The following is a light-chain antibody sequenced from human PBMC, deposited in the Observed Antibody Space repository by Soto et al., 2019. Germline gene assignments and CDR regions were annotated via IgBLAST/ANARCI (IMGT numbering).Light chain of an antibody. J-gene: IGLJ1*01. CDR1: SSDVGGYNY. CDR2: EVS. Sequence: QSALTQPPSASGSPGQSVTISCTGASSDVGGYNYVSWYQQHPDKAPKLIIYEVSKRPSGVPDRFSGSKSGNTASLTVSGLQAEDEADYYCSSYAGSVYVFGTGTKLTVL. CDR3: SSYAGSVYV. V-gene: IGLV2-8*01.